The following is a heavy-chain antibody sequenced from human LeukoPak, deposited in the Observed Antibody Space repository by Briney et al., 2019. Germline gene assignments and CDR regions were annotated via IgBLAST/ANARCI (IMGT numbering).Heavy chain of an antibody. Sequence: PSETLSLTCTVSGGSISSSSYYWGWIRQPPGKGLEWIGSIYYCGSTYYNPSLKSRVTISVDTSKNQFSLKLSSVTAADTAVYYCARHRSLGYGSSHFDYWGQGTLVTVSS. D-gene: IGHD6-6*01. CDR3: ARHRSLGYGSSHFDY. V-gene: IGHV4-39*01. J-gene: IGHJ4*02. CDR1: GGSISSSSYY. CDR2: IYYCGST.